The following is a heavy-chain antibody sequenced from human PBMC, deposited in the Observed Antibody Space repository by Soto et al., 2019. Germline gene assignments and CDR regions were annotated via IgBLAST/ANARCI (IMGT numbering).Heavy chain of an antibody. CDR2: INAGNGNT. Sequence: QVQLVQSGAEVKKPGASVKVSCKASGYTFTSYAMHWVRQAPGQRLEWMGWINAGNGNTKYSQKFQGRVTITRDTSASTAYMELSSLRSEDTAVYYCARVRPLGYYYCYMDVWGKGTTVTVSS. CDR3: ARVRPLGYYYCYMDV. J-gene: IGHJ6*03. D-gene: IGHD3-10*01. V-gene: IGHV1-3*01. CDR1: GYTFTSYA.